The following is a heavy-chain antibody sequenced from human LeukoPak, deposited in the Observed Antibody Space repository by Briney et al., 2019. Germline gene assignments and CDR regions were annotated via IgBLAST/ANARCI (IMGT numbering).Heavy chain of an antibody. V-gene: IGHV4-4*02. J-gene: IGHJ4*02. D-gene: IGHD6-13*01. Sequence: SETLSLTCAVSGGSIISGDWWSWVRQPPVKGLEWIGEMYQSGNTRYNPSLKSRVTISADKSKNQFSLKVSSVTAADTAVYYCASGDTNNWYAVFDYWGQGTLATVSS. CDR1: GGSIISGDW. CDR2: MYQSGNT. CDR3: ASGDTNNWYAVFDY.